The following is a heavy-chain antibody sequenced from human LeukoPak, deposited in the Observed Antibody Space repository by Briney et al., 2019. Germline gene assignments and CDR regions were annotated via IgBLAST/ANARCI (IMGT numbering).Heavy chain of an antibody. D-gene: IGHD2-15*01. CDR2: INHSGGT. V-gene: IGHV4-34*01. CDR3: ARGLCSGGSCYSVAYYYGMDV. Sequence: PSETLSLTCAVYGGSFSGYYWSWIRQPPGKGLEWIGGINHSGGTNYNPSLKSRFTISVDTSKNQFSLKLSFVTAADTAVYYCARGLCSGGSCYSVAYYYGMDVWGQGTTVTVSS. J-gene: IGHJ6*02. CDR1: GGSFSGYY.